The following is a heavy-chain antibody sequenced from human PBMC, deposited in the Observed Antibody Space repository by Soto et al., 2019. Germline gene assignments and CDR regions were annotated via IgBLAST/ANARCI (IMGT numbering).Heavy chain of an antibody. CDR1: KFTFSSYA. D-gene: IGHD1-26*01. CDR2: ISGSGGST. Sequence: EVQLLESGGGLVQPGGSLRLSCAASKFTFSSYAMSWVRQAPGKGLEWVSVISGSGGSTYYADSVKGRFTISRDNSKNTLYLQMSSLRDEDTAGYYCAKRGSGSQFDYWGQGTLVTVSS. CDR3: AKRGSGSQFDY. J-gene: IGHJ4*02. V-gene: IGHV3-23*01.